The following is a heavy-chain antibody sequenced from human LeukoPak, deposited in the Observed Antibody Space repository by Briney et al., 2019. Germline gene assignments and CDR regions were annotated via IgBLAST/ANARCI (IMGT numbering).Heavy chain of an antibody. J-gene: IGHJ4*02. Sequence: GPSVKVSCKASGYTFTSYGISWVRQAPGQGLEWMGWISAYNGNTNYAQKLQGRVTMTTDTSTSTAYMELRSLRSDDTAVYYCARLRGPIFRKRYFDYWGQGTLVTVSS. V-gene: IGHV1-18*01. CDR3: ARLRGPIFRKRYFDY. CDR1: GYTFTSYG. CDR2: ISAYNGNT. D-gene: IGHD3-10*01.